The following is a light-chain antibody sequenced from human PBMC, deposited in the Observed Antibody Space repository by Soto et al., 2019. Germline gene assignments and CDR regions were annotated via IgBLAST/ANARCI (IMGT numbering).Light chain of an antibody. V-gene: IGKV3-11*01. J-gene: IGKJ4*01. Sequence: EIVLTQSPATLSLSPGERATLSCRASQSVSSYLAWYQQEPGQAPRLLIYDASNRATGIPARFSGSGSGTDFTLTISSLEPEDFAVYYCQQFSSYPLTFGGGTKVDI. CDR3: QQFSSYPLT. CDR1: QSVSSY. CDR2: DAS.